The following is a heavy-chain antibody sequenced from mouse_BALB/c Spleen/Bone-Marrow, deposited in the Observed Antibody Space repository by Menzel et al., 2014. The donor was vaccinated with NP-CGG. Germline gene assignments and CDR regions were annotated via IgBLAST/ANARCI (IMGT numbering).Heavy chain of an antibody. Sequence: EVQLVESGGGLVQPGGSRKLSCAASGFTFSSFGMHWVRQAPEKGLEWVAYISSGSSTIYYADTVKGRFTISRDNPKNTLFLQMTSLRSEDTAMYFCAREGDYGNYWYFDVWGAGTPVTVSS. J-gene: IGHJ1*01. CDR2: ISSGSSTI. D-gene: IGHD2-1*01. V-gene: IGHV5-17*02. CDR3: AREGDYGNYWYFDV. CDR1: GFTFSSFG.